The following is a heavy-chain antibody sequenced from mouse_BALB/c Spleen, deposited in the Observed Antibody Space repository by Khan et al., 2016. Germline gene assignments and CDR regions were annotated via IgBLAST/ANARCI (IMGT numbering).Heavy chain of an antibody. V-gene: IGHV3-2*02. CDR2: ISYSGST. CDR3: ARRDYDVGLYYFDY. Sequence: EVQLQESGPGLVKPSQSLSLTCTVTGYSITSDYAWNWIRQFPGNKLEWMGYISYSGSTSYNPSLKSRISITRDTSKNQFFLQLNSVTTEDTATYYLARRDYDVGLYYFDYWGQGTTLTVSS. J-gene: IGHJ2*01. D-gene: IGHD2-4*01. CDR1: GYSITSDYA.